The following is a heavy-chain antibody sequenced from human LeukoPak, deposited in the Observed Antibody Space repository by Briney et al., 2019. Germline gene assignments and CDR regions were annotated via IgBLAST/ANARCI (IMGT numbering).Heavy chain of an antibody. CDR2: ISSSSYI. Sequence: GGSLRLSCAASGLTFSSYSMNWVRQAPGKGLEWVSSISSSSYIYYADSVKGRFTISRDNAKNSLYLQMNSLRAEDTAVYYCARPSVSQDYFDYWGQGTLVTVSS. V-gene: IGHV3-21*01. CDR1: GLTFSSYS. J-gene: IGHJ4*02. CDR3: ARPSVSQDYFDY.